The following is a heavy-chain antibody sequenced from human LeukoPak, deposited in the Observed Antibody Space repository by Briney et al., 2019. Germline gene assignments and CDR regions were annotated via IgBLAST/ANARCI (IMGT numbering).Heavy chain of an antibody. J-gene: IGHJ6*03. CDR1: GYTFTGYY. CDR2: INPKHGGT. Sequence: ASVKVSCKGSGYTFTGYYIHWVRQAPGQGLEWMGWINPKHGGTNYPQKFQGGVTMTRDPSINTAYLELNWLTSDDTAVYYCATDRLSRVDYMDAWGKGTTVTVSS. CDR3: ATDRLSRVDYMDA. V-gene: IGHV1-2*02. D-gene: IGHD6-6*01.